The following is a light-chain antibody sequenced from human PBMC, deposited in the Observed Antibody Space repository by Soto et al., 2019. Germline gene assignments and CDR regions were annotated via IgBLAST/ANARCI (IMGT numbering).Light chain of an antibody. CDR1: SSDVGAYNS. J-gene: IGLJ1*01. V-gene: IGLV2-14*03. Sequence: QSVLTQPVSVSGSPGQSIAISCTGTSSDVGAYNSVSWYQQHPGRAPKLMIHDVSNRPSGVSNRFSGSKSGNTASLTISGLQAEDEADYYCSSYTSSSTYVFGTGTKVTVL. CDR2: DVS. CDR3: SSYTSSSTYV.